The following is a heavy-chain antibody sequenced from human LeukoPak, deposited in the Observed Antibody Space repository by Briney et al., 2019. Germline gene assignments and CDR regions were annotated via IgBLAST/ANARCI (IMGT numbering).Heavy chain of an antibody. CDR2: ISGNGGST. CDR1: GFTFSSYA. J-gene: IGHJ4*02. Sequence: GGSLRLSCAASGFTFSSYAMHWVRQAPGKGLEYVSAISGNGGSTYYANSVKGRFTISRDNSKNTLYLQMGSLRAEDMAVYYCAREGGSGWYYFDYWGQGTLVTVSS. CDR3: AREGGSGWYYFDY. D-gene: IGHD6-19*01. V-gene: IGHV3-64*01.